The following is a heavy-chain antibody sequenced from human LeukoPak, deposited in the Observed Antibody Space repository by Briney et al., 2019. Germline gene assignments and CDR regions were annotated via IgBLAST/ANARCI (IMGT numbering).Heavy chain of an antibody. CDR3: AKDQGIGNTGSLRGAFDI. CDR2: ISGYSSVT. D-gene: IGHD1-26*01. J-gene: IGHJ3*02. CDR1: GFTFSNYG. V-gene: IGHV3-23*01. Sequence: GGSLTLSCAASGFTFSNYGMGWVRQAPGKGLEWVSVISGYSSVTYYADSVKGRFTISRDNSKNTLYLQMNSLRADDTAVYYCAKDQGIGNTGSLRGAFDIWGQGTMVTVSS.